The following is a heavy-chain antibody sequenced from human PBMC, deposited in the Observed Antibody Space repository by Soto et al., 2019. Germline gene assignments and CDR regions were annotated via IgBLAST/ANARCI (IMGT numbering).Heavy chain of an antibody. CDR3: ARRGESSGYMDY. D-gene: IGHD3-22*01. V-gene: IGHV5-51*01. CDR1: GYSFTQYW. CDR2: IHPGDSDS. Sequence: PGESLKISCKGSGYSFTQYWISWVRQMPGKGLELMGIIHPGDSDSRYSPSFQGQVTISADKSISTAYLQWSSLKASDTAIYYCARRGESSGYMDYWGQGIVVTVSS. J-gene: IGHJ4*02.